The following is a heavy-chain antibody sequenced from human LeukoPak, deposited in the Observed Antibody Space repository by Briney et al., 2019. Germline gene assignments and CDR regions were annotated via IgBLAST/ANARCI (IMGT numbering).Heavy chain of an antibody. J-gene: IGHJ4*02. V-gene: IGHV3-21*01. Sequence: GGSLRLSCAASGFTFSSYSMNWVRQAPGKGLEWVSSISSSSSYIYYADSVKGRFTISRDNAKNSLYLQMNSLRAEDTAVYYCASFWSGYYSIYWGQGTLSPSPQ. CDR1: GFTFSSYS. CDR3: ASFWSGYYSIY. CDR2: ISSSSSYI. D-gene: IGHD3-3*01.